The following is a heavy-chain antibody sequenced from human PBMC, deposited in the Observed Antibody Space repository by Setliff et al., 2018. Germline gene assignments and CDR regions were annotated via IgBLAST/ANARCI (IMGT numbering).Heavy chain of an antibody. J-gene: IGHJ6*03. CDR3: ARKSRNIVVVPAAVIYYHYYYMDV. Sequence: SETLSLTCAVYGGSFSGYYWSWIRQPPGKGLEWIGEINHSGSTNYNPSLKSRVTISVDTSKNQFSLKLSSVTAADTAVYYCARKSRNIVVVPAAVIYYHYYYMDVWGKGTTVTVSS. D-gene: IGHD2-2*01. V-gene: IGHV4-34*01. CDR1: GGSFSGYY. CDR2: INHSGST.